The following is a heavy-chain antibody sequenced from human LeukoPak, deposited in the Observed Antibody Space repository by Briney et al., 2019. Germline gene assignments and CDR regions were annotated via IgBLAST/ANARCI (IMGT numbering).Heavy chain of an antibody. CDR3: ARDGMRGSVYYYGMDV. Sequence: SQTLSLTCTVSGGSISSSSYYWGWIRQPPGKGLEWIGSIYYSGSTYYNPSLKSRVTISVDTSKNQFSLKLSSVTAADTAVYYCARDGMRGSVYYYGMDVWGQGTTVTVSS. D-gene: IGHD2-8*01. CDR1: GGSISSSSYY. V-gene: IGHV4-39*07. J-gene: IGHJ6*02. CDR2: IYYSGST.